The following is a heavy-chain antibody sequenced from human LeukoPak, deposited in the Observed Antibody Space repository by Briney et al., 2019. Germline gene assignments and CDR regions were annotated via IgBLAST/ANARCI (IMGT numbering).Heavy chain of an antibody. D-gene: IGHD3-3*01. CDR1: GFTFSNAW. Sequence: GGSLRLSCAASGFTFSNAWMSWVRQAPGEGLEWVGRIKSITDGGTTDYAAPVKGRFTISRDDSKNTLYLQMNSLKTEDTAVYYCTTETYDFWSGYYNAGNDYWGQGTLVTVSS. J-gene: IGHJ4*02. V-gene: IGHV3-15*01. CDR3: TTETYDFWSGYYNAGNDY. CDR2: IKSITDGGTT.